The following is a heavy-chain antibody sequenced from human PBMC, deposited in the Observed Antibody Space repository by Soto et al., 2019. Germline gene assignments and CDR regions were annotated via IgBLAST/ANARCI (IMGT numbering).Heavy chain of an antibody. D-gene: IGHD6-13*01. J-gene: IGHJ4*02. Sequence: PSEALPLTYEVSSGSVMTYYWSWMRPPAGKGLEWIGRIYSSGSTLYNPPLKSRVTMSVDTSKNQFSLQLSSVTAADTAVYYCAGGAAADYFDYWGQGTRVT. CDR1: SGSVMTYY. V-gene: IGHV4-4*07. CDR2: IYSSGST. CDR3: AGGAAADYFDY.